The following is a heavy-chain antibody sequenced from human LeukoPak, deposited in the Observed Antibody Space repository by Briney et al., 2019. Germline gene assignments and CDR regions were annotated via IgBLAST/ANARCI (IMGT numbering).Heavy chain of an antibody. CDR2: INPSGGST. Sequence: GASVKVSCKASGYTFTSYYMHWVRQAPGQGLEWMGIINPSGGSTSYAQKSQGRVTMTRDTSTSTVYMELSSLRSEDTAVYYCASSWNLDANWFDPWGQGTLVTVSS. J-gene: IGHJ5*02. V-gene: IGHV1-46*01. CDR3: ASSWNLDANWFDP. D-gene: IGHD1-7*01. CDR1: GYTFTSYY.